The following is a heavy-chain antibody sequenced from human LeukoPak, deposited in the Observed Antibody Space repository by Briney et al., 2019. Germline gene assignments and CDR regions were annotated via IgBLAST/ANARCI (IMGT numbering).Heavy chain of an antibody. Sequence: GGSLRLSCAASGFTFSSYAMHWVRQAPGKGLEWVAVISYDGSNKYYADSVKGRFTISRDNSKNTLYLQMNSLRAEDTAVYYRARDLVLPTGVGNLDYWGQGTLVTVSS. D-gene: IGHD1-1*01. CDR2: ISYDGSNK. J-gene: IGHJ4*02. CDR1: GFTFSSYA. V-gene: IGHV3-30-3*01. CDR3: ARDLVLPTGVGNLDY.